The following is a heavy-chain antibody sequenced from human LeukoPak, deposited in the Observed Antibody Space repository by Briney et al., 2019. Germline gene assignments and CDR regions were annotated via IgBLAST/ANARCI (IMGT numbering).Heavy chain of an antibody. Sequence: RGSPEDSRAASGFTFSSYGKHWVRQAPGKGLEWVAVISFDGLNIYYADSVKGRFTISRDNSKNTLYLHMNSLRAEDTAVYYCARGHYYGSGSFRDALDIWG. CDR2: ISFDGLNI. CDR1: GFTFSSYG. V-gene: IGHV3-30*03. D-gene: IGHD3-10*01. J-gene: IGHJ3*02. CDR3: ARGHYYGSGSFRDALDI.